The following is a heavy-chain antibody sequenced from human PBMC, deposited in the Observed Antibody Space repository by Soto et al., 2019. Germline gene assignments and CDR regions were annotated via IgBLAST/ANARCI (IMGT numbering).Heavy chain of an antibody. D-gene: IGHD3-22*01. Sequence: PGESLKISCRGSGYIFTTYWIAWVRQMPGKGLEWVGIIYPGDSETRYSPSFQGQVTMSADKSISTAYLQWSSLKASDSAIYYCGRHKYSSSMGRGGERWGQGTLVTVS. J-gene: IGHJ4*02. CDR1: GYIFTTYW. V-gene: IGHV5-51*01. CDR3: GRHKYSSSMGRGGER. CDR2: IYPGDSET.